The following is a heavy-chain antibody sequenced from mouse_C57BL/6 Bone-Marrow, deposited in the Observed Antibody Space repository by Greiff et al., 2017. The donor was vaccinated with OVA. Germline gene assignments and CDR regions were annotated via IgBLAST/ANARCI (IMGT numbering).Heavy chain of an antibody. CDR2: IYPRSGNT. J-gene: IGHJ2*01. CDR1: GYTFTSYG. Sequence: QVQLQQSGAELARPGASVKLSCKASGYTFTSYGISWVKQRTGQGLEWIGEIYPRSGNTYYNEKFKGKATLTADKSSSTAYMELRSLTSEDSAVYFCARRGYFDYWGQGTTLTGSS. CDR3: ARRGYFDY. V-gene: IGHV1-81*01.